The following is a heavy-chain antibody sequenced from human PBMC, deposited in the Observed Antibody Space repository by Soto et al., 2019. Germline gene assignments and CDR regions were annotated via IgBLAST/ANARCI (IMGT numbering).Heavy chain of an antibody. J-gene: IGHJ3*02. CDR1: GGSISSYY. CDR3: ARHVRGSSWIDAFDI. Sequence: QVQLQESGPGLVKPSETLSLTCTVSGGSISSYYWSWIRQPPGKGLEWIGYIYYSGSTNYNPSLKSRVTISVDTSKNQFSLKLSSVTAADTAVYYCARHVRGSSWIDAFDIWGQGTMVTVSS. D-gene: IGHD6-13*01. CDR2: IYYSGST. V-gene: IGHV4-59*08.